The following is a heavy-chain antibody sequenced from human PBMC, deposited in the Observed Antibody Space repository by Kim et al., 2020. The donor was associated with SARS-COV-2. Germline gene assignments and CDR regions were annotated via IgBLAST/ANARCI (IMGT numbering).Heavy chain of an antibody. CDR2: IWYDGSNK. V-gene: IGHV3-33*01. CDR1: GFTFSSYG. J-gene: IGHJ4*02. D-gene: IGHD3-22*01. Sequence: GGSLRLSCAASGFTFSSYGMHWVRQAPGKGLEWVAVIWYDGSNKYYADSVKGRFTISRDNSKNTLYLQMNSLRAEDTAVYYCARDADSSGSDYYFDYWGQGTLVTVSS. CDR3: ARDADSSGSDYYFDY.